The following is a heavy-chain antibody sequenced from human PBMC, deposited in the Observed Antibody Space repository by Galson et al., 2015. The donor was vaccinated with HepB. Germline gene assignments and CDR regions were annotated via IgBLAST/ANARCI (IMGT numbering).Heavy chain of an antibody. CDR2: IEKDGSEK. J-gene: IGHJ5*02. D-gene: IGHD6-13*01. Sequence: SLRLSCAASGFTLSDYWMSWVRQAPGKGLEWVANIEKDGSEKYYVDSVKGRFTISRDNAKNSLFLYMGSLRPEDTAVYFCARDREAAGGGDWFDTWGQGTLVTVSS. V-gene: IGHV3-7*01. CDR3: ARDREAAGGGDWFDT. CDR1: GFTLSDYW.